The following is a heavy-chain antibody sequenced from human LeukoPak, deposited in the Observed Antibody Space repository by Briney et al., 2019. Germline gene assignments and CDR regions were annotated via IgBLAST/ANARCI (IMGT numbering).Heavy chain of an antibody. CDR1: GFTFSDYY. V-gene: IGHV3-11*01. J-gene: IGHJ6*02. D-gene: IGHD3-10*01. CDR3: ARPQPRGDYYGMDV. Sequence: GGCLRLSCAASGFTFSDYYMSWVRQAPGKGLEWVSYISSSGSTIYYADSVKGRFTISRDNAKKSLYLQMNSLRAEDTAVYYCARPQPRGDYYGMDVWGQGTTVTVSS. CDR2: ISSSGSTI.